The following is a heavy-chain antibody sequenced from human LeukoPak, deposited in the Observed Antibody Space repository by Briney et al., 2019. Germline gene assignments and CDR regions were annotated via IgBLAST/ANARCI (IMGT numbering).Heavy chain of an antibody. D-gene: IGHD4-17*01. CDR1: GFTFTTYS. J-gene: IGHJ4*02. CDR2: ISSGSSAI. CDR3: ARGHTAVTRHFDF. Sequence: GGSLRLSCEASGFTFTTYSMTWVRQAPGKGLEWVSIISSGSSAIFSADALKGRFTISRDDAKNLLYLDINSLRAEDTAVYYCARGHTAVTRHFDFWGQGTLVTVSS. V-gene: IGHV3-21*01.